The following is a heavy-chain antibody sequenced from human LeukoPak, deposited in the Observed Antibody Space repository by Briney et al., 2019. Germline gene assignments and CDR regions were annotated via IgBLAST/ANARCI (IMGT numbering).Heavy chain of an antibody. CDR3: ARDRSYPTGGAFDI. CDR2: IYTSGST. J-gene: IGHJ3*02. CDR1: GGSISSYY. Sequence: PSETLSLTCTVSGGSISSYYWSWIRQPAGKGLEWIGRIYTSGSTNYNPSLKSRVTMSVDTSKNQFSLKLSSVTAADTAVYYCARDRSYPTGGAFDIWGQGTMVTVSS. V-gene: IGHV4-4*07. D-gene: IGHD2-8*02.